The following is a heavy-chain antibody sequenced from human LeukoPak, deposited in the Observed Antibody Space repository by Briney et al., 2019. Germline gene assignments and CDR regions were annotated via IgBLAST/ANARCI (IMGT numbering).Heavy chain of an antibody. CDR1: GGSFSGYY. V-gene: IGHV4-34*01. CDR2: INHSGST. D-gene: IGHD2-2*01. CDR3: ARKCSSTSCYNY. J-gene: IGHJ4*02. Sequence: SETLSLTCAVYGGSFSGYYWSWIRQPPGKGLEWIGEINHSGSTNYNPSLKSRVTISVDTSKNQFSLKLSSVAAADTAVYYCARKCSSTSCYNYWGQGTLVTVSS.